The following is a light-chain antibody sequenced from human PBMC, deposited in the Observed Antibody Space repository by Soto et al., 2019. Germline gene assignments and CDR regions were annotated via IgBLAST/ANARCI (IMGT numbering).Light chain of an antibody. Sequence: EIVLTQSPDTLSLSPGSRATLSCRASQSIGSSLAWYQQKPGQAPRLLIYSASIRATGIPARFSGSGSGTDFTLTISSLQSEDVAVYYCQQYNNWPWTFGQGTKVDIK. V-gene: IGKV3-15*01. J-gene: IGKJ1*01. CDR2: SAS. CDR1: QSIGSS. CDR3: QQYNNWPWT.